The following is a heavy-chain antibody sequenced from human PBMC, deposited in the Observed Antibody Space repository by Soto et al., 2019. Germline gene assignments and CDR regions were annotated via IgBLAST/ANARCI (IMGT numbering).Heavy chain of an antibody. J-gene: IGHJ4*02. CDR1: GGTFSNSP. CDR2: VIPIFSIV. V-gene: IGHV1-69*01. Sequence: QVQLVQSGAEVKRPGSSVKVSCKASGGTFSNSPIAWVRLAPGQGLEWMGGVIPIFSIVKYAQKFQGRVTFTADDSTSTAYMELSSLTSEDTALYYCARGRTIFGVVNFDYWGQGTLVTVSS. D-gene: IGHD3-3*01. CDR3: ARGRTIFGVVNFDY.